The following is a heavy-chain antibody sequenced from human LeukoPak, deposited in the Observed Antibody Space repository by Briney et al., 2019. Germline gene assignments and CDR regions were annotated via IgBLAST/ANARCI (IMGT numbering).Heavy chain of an antibody. Sequence: PSETLSLSCTVSGASFDNSYCWTWVRQPPGKRPEWIGTIYSSEFTYYSPSLRSRVTISADTSKNLFSLRLTPVTAADTAVYYCARGSDDYKLGNYWGQGFLVTVSS. V-gene: IGHV4-39*01. CDR2: IYSSEFT. CDR3: ARGSDDYKLGNY. D-gene: IGHD4/OR15-4a*01. J-gene: IGHJ4*02. CDR1: GASFDNSYC.